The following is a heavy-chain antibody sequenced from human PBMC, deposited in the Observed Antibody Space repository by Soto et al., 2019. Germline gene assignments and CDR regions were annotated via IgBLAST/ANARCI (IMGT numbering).Heavy chain of an antibody. CDR2: ISGSGGHT. Sequence: EVQLLESGGGLVQPGGSLRLSCAASGFSFSSFALTWVRQAPGKGLEWVSAISGSGGHTYYADSVTGRFTISRDNSNNALDLQMNSLRAEDTGLSSCAKNNGWDGKSDAFDIWGQGTMVTVSS. CDR3: AKNNGWDGKSDAFDI. CDR1: GFSFSSFA. V-gene: IGHV3-23*01. D-gene: IGHD6-19*01. J-gene: IGHJ3*02.